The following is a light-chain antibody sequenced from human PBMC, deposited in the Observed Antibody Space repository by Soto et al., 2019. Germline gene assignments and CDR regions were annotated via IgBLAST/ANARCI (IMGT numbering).Light chain of an antibody. J-gene: IGLJ2*01. CDR2: GHN. Sequence: QSVLTQPPSVSGAPGQRVTISCTGSTTNIGAGYEVHWYQQRPGTAPKLLVSGHNIRPSGVPDRFYGSKSGDTASLTISGLQAEDEADYFCSSYSSSSTLLLFGGGTKLTVL. CDR3: SSYSSSSTLLL. CDR1: TTNIGAGYE. V-gene: IGLV1-40*01.